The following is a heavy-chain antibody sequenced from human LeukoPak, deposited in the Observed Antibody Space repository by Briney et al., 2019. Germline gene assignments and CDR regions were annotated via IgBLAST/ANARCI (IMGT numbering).Heavy chain of an antibody. CDR2: IWYDGSNK. D-gene: IGHD3-22*01. Sequence: GGSLRLSCAASGFTFSSYGMHWVRQAPGKGLEWVTVIWYDGSNKYYADSVKGRFTISRDNSKNTLYLQMNSLRAEDTAVYYCAKEGSSSGRAFDTWGQGTMVTVSS. CDR1: GFTFSSYG. CDR3: AKEGSSSGRAFDT. J-gene: IGHJ3*02. V-gene: IGHV3-33*06.